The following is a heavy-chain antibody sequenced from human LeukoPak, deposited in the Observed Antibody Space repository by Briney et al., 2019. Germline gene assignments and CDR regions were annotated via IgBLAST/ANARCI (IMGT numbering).Heavy chain of an antibody. J-gene: IGHJ4*02. D-gene: IGHD3-10*01. V-gene: IGHV4-39*07. Sequence: SETLSLTCTVSGGSISSSSYYWGWIRQPPGKGLEWIGSIYYSGSTYYNPSLKSRVTISVDTSKNQFSLKLSSVTAADTAVYYCARVVGVRGGNFDYWGQGTLVTVSS. CDR2: IYYSGST. CDR3: ARVVGVRGGNFDY. CDR1: GGSISSSSYY.